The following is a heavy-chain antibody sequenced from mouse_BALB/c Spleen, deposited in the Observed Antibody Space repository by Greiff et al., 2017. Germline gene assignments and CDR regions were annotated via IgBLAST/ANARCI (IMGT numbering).Heavy chain of an antibody. CDR2: ISTYYGNT. Sequence: QVQLKESGPELVRPGVSVKISCKGSGYTFTDYAMHWVKQSHAKSLEWIGVISTYYGNTNYNQKFKGKATMTVDKSSSTAYMELARLTSEDSAIYYCARAPIYYYGSRDYYAMDYWGQGTAVTVSS. V-gene: IGHV1-67*01. J-gene: IGHJ4*01. CDR1: GYTFTDYA. CDR3: ARAPIYYYGSRDYYAMDY. D-gene: IGHD1-1*01.